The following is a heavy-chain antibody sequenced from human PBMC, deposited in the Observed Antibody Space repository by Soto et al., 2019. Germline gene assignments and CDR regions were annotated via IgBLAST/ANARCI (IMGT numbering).Heavy chain of an antibody. J-gene: IGHJ4*02. CDR2: IKQDGSEK. V-gene: IGHV3-7*01. D-gene: IGHD6-19*01. CDR1: GFTFSSYW. CDR3: ARVGWYSSGWYHGY. Sequence: PGGSLILSCAASGFTFSSYWMGWVRQAPGKGLEWVANIKQDGSEKYYVDSVKGRFTISRDNAKNSLYLQMNSLRAEDTAVYYCARVGWYSSGWYHGYWGQGTLVTVSS.